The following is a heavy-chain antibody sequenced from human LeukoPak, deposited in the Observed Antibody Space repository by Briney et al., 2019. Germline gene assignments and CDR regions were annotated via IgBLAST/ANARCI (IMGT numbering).Heavy chain of an antibody. V-gene: IGHV4-61*02. CDR3: ARDMPFEDYMDV. J-gene: IGHJ6*03. D-gene: IGHD2-2*01. CDR1: GGSISSGSYY. CDR2: IYTSGST. Sequence: SETLSLTCTVSGGSISSGSYYWSWIRQPAGKGLEWIGRIYTSGSTNYNPSLKSRVTISADTFKNQFSLKLSSVTAADTAVYYCARDMPFEDYMDVWGKGTTVTVSS.